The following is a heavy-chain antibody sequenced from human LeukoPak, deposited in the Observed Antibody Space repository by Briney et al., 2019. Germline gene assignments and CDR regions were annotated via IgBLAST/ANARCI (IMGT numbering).Heavy chain of an antibody. CDR3: AKTQSSTFSYFDH. V-gene: IGHV3-23*01. D-gene: IGHD2/OR15-2a*01. J-gene: IGHJ4*02. CDR1: GFTFSSYA. Sequence: GGSLRLSCAASGFTFSSYAMHWVRQAPGKGLEWVSVISDSDDNRHYADSVKGRFTISRDTSTNTVYLQMTSLRAEDTAVYYCAKTQSSTFSYFDHWGQGTLVTVSS. CDR2: ISDSDDNR.